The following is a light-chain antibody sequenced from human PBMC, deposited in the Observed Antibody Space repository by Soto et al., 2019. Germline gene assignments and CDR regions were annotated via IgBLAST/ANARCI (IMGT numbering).Light chain of an antibody. J-gene: IGKJ5*01. CDR1: QGISSA. CDR3: QQSNIMAT. CDR2: AAS. Sequence: IQLTQSPSSLSASVGDRVTITCRASQGISSALAWYQQKPGKAPKLLIYAASRLQPGVPSRFSGSGSGTDFTLTITTLQPEDFATYFCQQSNIMATFGQGTRLEI. V-gene: IGKV1-39*01.